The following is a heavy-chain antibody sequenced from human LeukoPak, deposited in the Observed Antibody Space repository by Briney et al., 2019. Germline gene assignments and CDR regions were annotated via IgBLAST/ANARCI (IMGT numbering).Heavy chain of an antibody. CDR1: GGTFSSYA. CDR2: IIPIFGTA. CDR3: ARGTLTGPYYFDY. D-gene: IGHD1-1*01. V-gene: IGHV1-69*13. J-gene: IGHJ4*02. Sequence: ASVKVSCKASGGTFSSYAISWVRQAPGQGLEWMGGIIPIFGTANYAQKFQGRVTITADESTSAAYMELSSLRSEDTAVYYCARGTLTGPYYFDYWGQGTLVTVSS.